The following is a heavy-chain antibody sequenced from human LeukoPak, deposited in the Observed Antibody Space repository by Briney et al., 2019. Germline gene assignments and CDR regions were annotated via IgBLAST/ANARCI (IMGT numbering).Heavy chain of an antibody. CDR1: GFTVSSNS. CDR3: AKAQDSSGYLEDAFDI. CDR2: ISGSGGST. Sequence: GGSLRLSCTVSGFTVSSNSMSWVRQAPGKGLEWVSAISGSGGSTYYADSVKGRFTISRDNSKNTLYLQMNSLRAEDTAVYYCAKAQDSSGYLEDAFDIWGQGTMVTVSS. J-gene: IGHJ3*02. D-gene: IGHD3-22*01. V-gene: IGHV3-23*01.